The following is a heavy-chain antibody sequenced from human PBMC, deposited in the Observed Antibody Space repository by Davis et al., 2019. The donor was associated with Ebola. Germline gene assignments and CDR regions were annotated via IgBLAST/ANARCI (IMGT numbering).Heavy chain of an antibody. Sequence: GGSLRLSCAASGFTFSSYAMHWVRQAPGKGLEWVAVISYDGSNKYYADSVKGRFTISRDNSKNTLYLQMNSLRAEDTAVYYCAKDRIAATVGNWDDYWGQGTLVTVSS. V-gene: IGHV3-30-3*01. CDR1: GFTFSSYA. CDR2: ISYDGSNK. J-gene: IGHJ4*02. CDR3: AKDRIAATVGNWDDY. D-gene: IGHD5-12*01.